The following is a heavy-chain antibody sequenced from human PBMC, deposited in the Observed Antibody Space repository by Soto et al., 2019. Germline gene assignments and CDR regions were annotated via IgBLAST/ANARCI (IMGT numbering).Heavy chain of an antibody. D-gene: IGHD6-19*01. Sequence: GGSLRLSCAASGFTFSSYMMTWVRQAPGKGLEWVSSISGSTDNTYYADSVKGRFTISRDNSKNTLYLQMSSLRAEDTAVYYCARDSSAWPTWGQGALVTVSS. CDR2: ISGSTDNT. CDR1: GFTFSSYM. J-gene: IGHJ5*02. CDR3: ARDSSAWPT. V-gene: IGHV3-23*01.